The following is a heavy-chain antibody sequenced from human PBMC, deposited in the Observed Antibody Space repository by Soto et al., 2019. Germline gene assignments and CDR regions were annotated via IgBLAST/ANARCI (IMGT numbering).Heavy chain of an antibody. J-gene: IGHJ4*02. Sequence: ASVKVSCKASGGTFSSYAISWVRQAPGQGLEWMGGIIPIFGTANYAQKFQGRVTITADESTSTAYMELSSLRSEDTAVYYCARDPTSKSNPVAYDFDYWGQGTLVTVSS. CDR1: GGTFSSYA. D-gene: IGHD3-22*01. V-gene: IGHV1-69*13. CDR3: ARDPTSKSNPVAYDFDY. CDR2: IIPIFGTA.